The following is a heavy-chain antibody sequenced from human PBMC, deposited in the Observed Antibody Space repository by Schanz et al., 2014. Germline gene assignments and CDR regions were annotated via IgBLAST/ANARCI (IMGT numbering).Heavy chain of an antibody. CDR3: ARDFSAYVGNYFDY. CDR2: ISPYNGNT. Sequence: QVQLVQSGDEVKKPGASVKVSCKTSGYTFSDYGITWVRQAPGQGLEWVGWISPYNGNTNYAQKLQGRVTMTADTSTSTSYMELTSLRVDDTAVYYCARDFSAYVGNYFDYWGQGTLVTVSS. J-gene: IGHJ4*02. D-gene: IGHD5-12*01. CDR1: GYTFSDYG. V-gene: IGHV1-18*01.